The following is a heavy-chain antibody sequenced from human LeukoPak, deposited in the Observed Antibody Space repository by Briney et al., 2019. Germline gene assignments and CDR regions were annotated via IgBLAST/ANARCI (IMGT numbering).Heavy chain of an antibody. Sequence: GGSLRLSCEASGFSVSNNYMTWVRQAPGKGLEWVSVIYSGGTTYYGDSVEGRFTISRDNSRNTLNLQMNSLRAEDTAVYFCERGQSGDPAFDIWGQGTMVTVSS. CDR2: IYSGGTT. J-gene: IGHJ3*02. CDR3: ERGQSGDPAFDI. CDR1: GFSVSNNY. V-gene: IGHV3-53*01. D-gene: IGHD4-17*01.